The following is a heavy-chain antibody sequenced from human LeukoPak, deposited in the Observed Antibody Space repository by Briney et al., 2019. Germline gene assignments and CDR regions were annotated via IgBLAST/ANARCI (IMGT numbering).Heavy chain of an antibody. CDR3: AKGYGDYSFDY. V-gene: IGHV3-9*01. D-gene: IGHD4-17*01. CDR2: ISWNSGSI. CDR1: GFTFDDYA. J-gene: IGHJ4*02. Sequence: GGSLRLSCAASGFTFDDYAMPWVRQAPGKGLEWVSGISWNSGSIGYADSVKGRFTISRDNAKNSLYLQMNSLRVEDTALYYCAKGYGDYSFDYWGQGTLVTVSS.